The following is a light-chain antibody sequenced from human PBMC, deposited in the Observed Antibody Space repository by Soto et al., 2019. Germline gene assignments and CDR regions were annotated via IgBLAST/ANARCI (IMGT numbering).Light chain of an antibody. CDR3: KHATLWQPRYS. CDR1: QSLGYSDGRTS. Sequence: DVLVTQSPLSLPVTLGQPASTSCRSSQSLGYSDGRTSLNRFQQRPGKSPRRLIYNDSRRDSGVPDRFRGSGSGTDFTLKISKVEAEDVCLYYSKHATLWQPRYSLGRGTKLEI. CDR2: NDS. J-gene: IGKJ2*01. V-gene: IGKV2-30*01.